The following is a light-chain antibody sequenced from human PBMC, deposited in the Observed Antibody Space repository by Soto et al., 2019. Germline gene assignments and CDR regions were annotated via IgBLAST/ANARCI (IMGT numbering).Light chain of an antibody. CDR2: SAT. CDR1: QSVTTNQ. V-gene: IGKV3-20*01. J-gene: IGKJ5*01. Sequence: EIVLTQSPDTLSLSPGETSTLSCRSSQSVTTNQLAWYQQKRGQAPRLVFHSATTKANAFPSRFSASGSGTDFTLTISRLEPEDFAVYYCQQHGTSPITLGQGTRLEIK. CDR3: QQHGTSPIT.